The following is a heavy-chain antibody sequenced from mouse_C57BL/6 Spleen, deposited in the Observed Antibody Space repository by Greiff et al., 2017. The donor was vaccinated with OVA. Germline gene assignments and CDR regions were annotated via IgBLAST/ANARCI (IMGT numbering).Heavy chain of an antibody. Sequence: VQLQQSDAELVKPGASVKISCKVSGYTFTDHTIHWMKQRPEQGLEWIGYIYPRDGSTKYNEKFKGKATLTADKSSSTAYMQLNSLTSEDSAVYFCARPRYYSNYSAWFAYWGQGTLVTVSA. CDR1: GYTFTDHT. D-gene: IGHD2-5*01. V-gene: IGHV1-78*01. J-gene: IGHJ3*01. CDR3: ARPRYYSNYSAWFAY. CDR2: IYPRDGST.